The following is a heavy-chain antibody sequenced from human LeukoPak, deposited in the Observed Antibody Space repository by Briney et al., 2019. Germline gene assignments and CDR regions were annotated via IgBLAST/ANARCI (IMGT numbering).Heavy chain of an antibody. V-gene: IGHV3-64*01. CDR2: ISSNGGST. D-gene: IGHD6-19*01. Sequence: GGSLRLSCAASGFTFSSYAMHWVRQAPGKGLEYVSAISSNGGSTYYANSVKGRFTISRDNSKNTLYLQMGSLRAEDMAVYYCASFESSWYVYWGQGTLVTVSS. CDR3: ASFESSWYVY. CDR1: GFTFSSYA. J-gene: IGHJ4*02.